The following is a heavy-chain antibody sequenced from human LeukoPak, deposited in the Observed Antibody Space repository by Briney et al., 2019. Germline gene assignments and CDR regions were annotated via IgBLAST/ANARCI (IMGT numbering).Heavy chain of an antibody. CDR1: GGTFSSYA. V-gene: IGHV1-69*05. CDR2: IIPIFGTA. Sequence: SVKVSCKASGGTFSSYAISWARQAPGQGHEWMGGIIPIFGTANYAQKFQGRVTITTDESTSTAYMELSSLRSEDTAVYYCARGGTVVAAINRLTWFDPWGQGTLVTVSS. CDR3: ARGGTVVAAINRLTWFDP. J-gene: IGHJ5*02. D-gene: IGHD2-15*01.